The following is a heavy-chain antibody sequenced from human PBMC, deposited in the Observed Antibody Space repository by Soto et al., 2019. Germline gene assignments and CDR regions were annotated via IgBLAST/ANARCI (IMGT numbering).Heavy chain of an antibody. J-gene: IGHJ5*02. Sequence: QVQLQESGPGLVKPSQTLSLTCTVSGGSISSGDYYWSWIRQPPGKGLEWIGYIYYSGSTYYNPSRKSRVTMSVDTSKNQCSLKLSSVTAADTAVYYCAREYRGVIRWFDPWGQGTLVTVSS. V-gene: IGHV4-30-4*01. CDR2: IYYSGST. CDR3: AREYRGVIRWFDP. D-gene: IGHD3-10*01. CDR1: GGSISSGDYY.